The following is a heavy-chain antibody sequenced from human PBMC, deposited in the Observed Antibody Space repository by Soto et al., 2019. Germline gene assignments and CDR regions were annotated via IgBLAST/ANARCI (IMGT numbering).Heavy chain of an antibody. J-gene: IGHJ4*02. Sequence: EVQLVESGGGLIQPGGSLKLSCAASGFTVGNNYMSWVRQAPGQGLEWVSLIYSTGTTKYADSVKGRFTVSRDNAKNTLYLQMNSVRAEDTAVYYCAKDGRGSGSHYNSFGYWGQGTLVTVSS. CDR2: IYSTGTT. CDR3: AKDGRGSGSHYNSFGY. CDR1: GFTVGNNY. D-gene: IGHD3-10*01. V-gene: IGHV3-53*01.